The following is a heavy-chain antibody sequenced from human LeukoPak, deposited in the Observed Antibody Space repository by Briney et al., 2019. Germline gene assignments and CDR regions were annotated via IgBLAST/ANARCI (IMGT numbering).Heavy chain of an antibody. CDR3: ARRGSMGGSFVGAFDI. D-gene: IGHD1-26*01. CDR1: GDSFSRNTYS. J-gene: IGHJ3*02. V-gene: IGHV4-39*01. CDR2: IYYTGRT. Sequence: PSETLSLTCTVSGDSFSRNTYSWGWIRQPPGKGLEWIGSIYYTGRTFYNPSLKSRVTISVDTSKNQSSLKLSSVTAADTAVYYCARRGSMGGSFVGAFDIWGQGTMVTVSS.